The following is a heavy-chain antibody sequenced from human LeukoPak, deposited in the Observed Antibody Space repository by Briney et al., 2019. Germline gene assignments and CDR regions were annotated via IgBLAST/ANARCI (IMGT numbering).Heavy chain of an antibody. CDR1: GGSISSGGYY. J-gene: IGHJ3*02. CDR2: IYYSGSP. V-gene: IGHV4-61*08. CDR3: ARQSLDAFDI. Sequence: SETLSLTCTVSGGSISSGGYYWNWIRQPPGKGLEWIGYIYYSGSPTYNPSLKSRVTILVDTSKNQFSLKLNSVTAADTAVYYCARQSLDAFDIWGQGTMVTVSS.